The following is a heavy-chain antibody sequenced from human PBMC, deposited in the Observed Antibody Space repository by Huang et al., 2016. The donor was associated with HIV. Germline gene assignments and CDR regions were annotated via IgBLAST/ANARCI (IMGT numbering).Heavy chain of an antibody. J-gene: IGHJ4*02. CDR3: ARHFGSWSGYFDS. CDR1: GGSITDSNYY. D-gene: IGHD3-10*01. Sequence: QLQLQESGPGLVRPSETLSLICTVSGGSITDSNYYWGWIRKPPGQGLEWIGSIYYSGDTDYNPSLKSLVTMSVDTSKNRFSLDIRSVAVADTAIYYCARHFGSWSGYFDSWGQGTLVPVSS. CDR2: IYYSGDT. V-gene: IGHV4-39*01.